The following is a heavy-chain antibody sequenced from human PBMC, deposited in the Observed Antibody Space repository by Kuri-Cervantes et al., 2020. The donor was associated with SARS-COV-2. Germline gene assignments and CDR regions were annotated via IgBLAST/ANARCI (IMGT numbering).Heavy chain of an antibody. Sequence: SGPTLVKPTQTLTLTCTFSGFSLTTSGMCVAWIRQPPGKALEWLARIDWDDDKYYKTSLTTRLSISKDTSKDQVVPTMTNMDPVDTATYYCVRIRAATVIADYWGQGTLVTVSS. CDR1: GFSLTTSGMC. J-gene: IGHJ4*02. CDR3: VRIRAATVIADY. D-gene: IGHD2-21*01. V-gene: IGHV2-70*11. CDR2: IDWDDDK.